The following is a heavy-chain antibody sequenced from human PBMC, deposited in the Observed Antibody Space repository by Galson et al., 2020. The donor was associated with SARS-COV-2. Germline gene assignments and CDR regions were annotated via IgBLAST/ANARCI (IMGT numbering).Heavy chain of an antibody. CDR1: GYSFTNYW. Sequence: GESLKISCKGFGYSFTNYWIAWVRQMPGNGLEWMGNIYPDDSVTTYSPSFQGQVTISADKSTSSAYMQWSTLKASDTAMYFCARLMANCGGDCYSDGFDIWGQGTMVTVS. CDR2: IYPDDSVT. J-gene: IGHJ3*02. CDR3: ARLMANCGGDCYSDGFDI. V-gene: IGHV5-51*01. D-gene: IGHD2-21*01.